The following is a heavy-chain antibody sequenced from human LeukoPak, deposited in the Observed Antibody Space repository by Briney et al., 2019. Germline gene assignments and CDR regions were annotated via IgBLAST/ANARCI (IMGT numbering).Heavy chain of an antibody. Sequence: GGSLRLSRAASGFIFCTYAVSWVREAPGKGREGVSYISSSGGTKYYADTVKGRFTISRDNARNTLYLQMNSLRADDTAVYYCARSARLMKGVVEVTALDDWGQGTLVTVSS. D-gene: IGHD3-3*01. CDR1: GFIFCTYA. CDR2: ISSSGGTK. V-gene: IGHV3-48*03. CDR3: ARSARLMKGVVEVTALDD. J-gene: IGHJ4*02.